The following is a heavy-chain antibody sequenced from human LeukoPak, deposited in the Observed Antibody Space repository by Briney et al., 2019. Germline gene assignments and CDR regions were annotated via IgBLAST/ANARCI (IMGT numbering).Heavy chain of an antibody. CDR3: TTLGKF. CDR1: GFTFSHAW. J-gene: IGHJ4*02. CDR2: IISKIDGGTT. V-gene: IGHV3-15*01. Sequence: GGSLRFSCAASGFTFSHAWMTWVRQAPGKGLEWVGRIISKIDGGTTDYAAPVKDRFTISRDDSKNTLYLQMNSLKTEDTAVYYCTTLGKFWGQGTLVTVSS.